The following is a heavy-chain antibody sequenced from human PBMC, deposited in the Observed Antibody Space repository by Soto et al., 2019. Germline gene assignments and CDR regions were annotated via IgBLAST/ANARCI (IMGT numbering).Heavy chain of an antibody. J-gene: IGHJ6*02. V-gene: IGHV5-51*01. Sequence: GESLKISCKGSGYSFTSYWIGWVRQMPGKGLEWMGIIYPGDSDTRYSPSFQGQVTISADKSISTAYLQWSSLKASDTAMYYCARQGTSYYDYVWGSYPPYYYYYGMYVWGQGTRGSVSS. D-gene: IGHD3-16*02. CDR2: IYPGDSDT. CDR3: ARQGTSYYDYVWGSYPPYYYYYGMYV. CDR1: GYSFTSYW.